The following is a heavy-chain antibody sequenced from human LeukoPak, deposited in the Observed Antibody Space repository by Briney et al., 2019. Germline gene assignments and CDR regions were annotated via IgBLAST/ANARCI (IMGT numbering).Heavy chain of an antibody. J-gene: IGHJ6*03. Sequence: SETLSLTCTVSGGSISSYYWSWIRQPPGKGLEWIGYIYYSGSTNYNPSLKSRVTISVDTSKNQFSLKLSSVTAADTAVYFCARDRLDIVVFPPSKQRRYMDVWGKGTTVTVSS. D-gene: IGHD2-15*01. V-gene: IGHV4-59*01. CDR2: IYYSGST. CDR1: GGSISSYY. CDR3: ARDRLDIVVFPPSKQRRYMDV.